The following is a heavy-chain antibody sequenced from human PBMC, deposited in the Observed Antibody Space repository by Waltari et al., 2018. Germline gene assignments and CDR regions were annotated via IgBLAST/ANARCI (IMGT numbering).Heavy chain of an antibody. V-gene: IGHV3-53*02. CDR3: ATSPSRSF. J-gene: IGHJ4*02. CDR1: GPTASNTY. Sequence: EVRLVETGGGSTQLGGSLNLPCAASGPTASNTYMSWVRQAPGKGLEGVSVIYSGGTTHYADSVKGRFTISRDNSKNTLYLQMNSLRAEDTAVYYCATSPSRSFWGQGTLVTVSS. CDR2: IYSGGTT.